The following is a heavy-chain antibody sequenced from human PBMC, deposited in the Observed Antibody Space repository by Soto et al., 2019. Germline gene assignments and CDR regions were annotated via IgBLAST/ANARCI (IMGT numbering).Heavy chain of an antibody. V-gene: IGHV3-23*01. Sequence: GGSLRLSCAASGFTLSNYAMSWVRQAPGKGLEWVSTIGASGGSTYYADSVRGRFSISRDRPKNTLLLQMNSLGAEDTAVYYCAIQRGTYSHDVFDIWGQGTMVT. D-gene: IGHD1-26*01. CDR3: AIQRGTYSHDVFDI. CDR2: IGASGGST. CDR1: GFTLSNYA. J-gene: IGHJ3*02.